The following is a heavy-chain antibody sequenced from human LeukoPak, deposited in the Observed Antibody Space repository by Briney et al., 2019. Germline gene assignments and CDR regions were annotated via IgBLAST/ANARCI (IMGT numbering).Heavy chain of an antibody. Sequence: SETLSLTCTVSGVSISNHYWSWLRHPPEGGVECIGGIYYSGNTRYNPSRRGRVTMSVDTSKNHFSLKSTSVSAADTAVYYCARLLNNDNSGDPDTFDMWGQGTMVTISS. CDR3: ARLLNNDNSGDPDTFDM. V-gene: IGHV4-59*11. J-gene: IGHJ3*02. CDR2: IYYSGNT. CDR1: GVSISNHY. D-gene: IGHD3-22*01.